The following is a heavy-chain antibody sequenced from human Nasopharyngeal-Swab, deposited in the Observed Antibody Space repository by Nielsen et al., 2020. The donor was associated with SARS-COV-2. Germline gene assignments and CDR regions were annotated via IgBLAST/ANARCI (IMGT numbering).Heavy chain of an antibody. V-gene: IGHV4-4*07. CDR1: GGSISSYY. J-gene: IGHJ6*02. Sequence: ETLSLTCTVSGGSISSYYWSWIRQPAGKGLEWIGRIYTSGSTNYNPSLKSRVTMSVDTSKNQFSLKLSSVTAADTAVYYCARDGEIAVAPYYYYYYYGMDVWGQGTTVTVSS. D-gene: IGHD6-13*01. CDR2: IYTSGST. CDR3: ARDGEIAVAPYYYYYYYGMDV.